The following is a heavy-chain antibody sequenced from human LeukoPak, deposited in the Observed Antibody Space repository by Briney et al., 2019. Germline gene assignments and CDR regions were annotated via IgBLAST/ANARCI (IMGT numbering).Heavy chain of an antibody. D-gene: IGHD2-2*01. V-gene: IGHV1-18*01. CDR3: ARPMIRDVVVPAATWFDP. CDR2: ISAYNGNT. CDR1: GYTFTSYG. Sequence: GASVKVSCKASGYTFTSYGISWVRQAPGQGLEWMGWISAYNGNTNYAQKLQGSVTMTTDTSTSTAYMELRSLRSDDTAVYYCARPMIRDVVVPAATWFDPWGQGTLVTVSS. J-gene: IGHJ5*02.